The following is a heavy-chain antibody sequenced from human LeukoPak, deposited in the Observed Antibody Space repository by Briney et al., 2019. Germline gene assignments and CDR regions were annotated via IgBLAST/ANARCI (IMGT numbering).Heavy chain of an antibody. Sequence: SETLSLTCTVSGGSISTSSYYWGWVRQPPGKGLEWIGNIFYSGSTYYSPSLKSRVTISVDTSKNQFSLKLSSVTAADTAVYYCARGGGSSWYSPTDYWGQGTLVTVSS. D-gene: IGHD6-13*01. J-gene: IGHJ4*02. V-gene: IGHV4-39*07. CDR3: ARGGGSSWYSPTDY. CDR2: IFYSGST. CDR1: GGSISTSSYY.